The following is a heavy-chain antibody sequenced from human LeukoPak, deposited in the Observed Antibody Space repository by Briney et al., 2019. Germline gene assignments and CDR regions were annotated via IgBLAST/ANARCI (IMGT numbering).Heavy chain of an antibody. D-gene: IGHD4/OR15-4a*01. CDR2: IKQDGSEK. J-gene: IGHJ5*02. V-gene: IGHV3-7*01. CDR1: GFTFSSFW. CDR3: ARDPVVGAWYNWFDP. Sequence: GGSLRLSCAASGFTFSSFWMNWVRQAPGKGLEWVANIKQDGSEKYYVDSVKGRFNISRDNAKDSLYLQMNTLRADDTAVYYCARDPVVGAWYNWFDPWGQGTLVTVSS.